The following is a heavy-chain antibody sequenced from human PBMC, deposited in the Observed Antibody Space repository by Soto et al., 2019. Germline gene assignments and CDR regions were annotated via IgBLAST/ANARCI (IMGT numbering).Heavy chain of an antibody. CDR3: ARDCSGGSCYYYYGMDV. V-gene: IGHV1-18*01. Sequence: ASVKVSCKASGYTFTSYGISWVRQAPGQGLEWMGWISAYNGNTNYAQKLQGRVTMTTDTSTSTAYMELRSLRSDDTAVYYCARDCSGGSCYYYYGMDVWGQGTTVTVSS. CDR1: GYTFTSYG. J-gene: IGHJ6*02. CDR2: ISAYNGNT. D-gene: IGHD2-15*01.